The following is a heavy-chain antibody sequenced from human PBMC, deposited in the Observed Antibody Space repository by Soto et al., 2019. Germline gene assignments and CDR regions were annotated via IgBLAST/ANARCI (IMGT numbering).Heavy chain of an antibody. Sequence: QVQLVQSGAEVKKPGASVKVSCKASGYTFTGYYMHWVRQAPGQGLEWMGWINPNSGGTNYAQKFQGWVTMTRDTSISTAYMELSRLSADGTAVYYCARAHCGGDCYSGVDYWGQGTLVTVSS. CDR2: INPNSGGT. J-gene: IGHJ4*02. CDR1: GYTFTGYY. V-gene: IGHV1-2*04. D-gene: IGHD2-21*02. CDR3: ARAHCGGDCYSGVDY.